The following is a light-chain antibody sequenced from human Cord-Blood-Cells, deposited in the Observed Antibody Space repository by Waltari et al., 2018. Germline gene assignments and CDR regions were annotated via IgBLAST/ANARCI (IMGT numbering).Light chain of an antibody. CDR1: QSLLHSNGYNY. V-gene: IGKV2-28*01. CDR2: LGS. J-gene: IGKJ1*01. Sequence: DIVMTQSPLSLPVTPGEPXXXSXXXSQSLLHSNGYNYLDLYLQKPGQSPQLLIYLGSNRASGVPDRFSGSGSGTDFTLKISRVEAEDVGVYYCMQALQTPWTFGQGTKVEIK. CDR3: MQALQTPWT.